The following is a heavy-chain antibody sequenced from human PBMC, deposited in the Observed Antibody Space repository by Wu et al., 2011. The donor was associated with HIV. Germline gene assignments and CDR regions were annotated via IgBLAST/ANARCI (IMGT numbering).Heavy chain of an antibody. D-gene: IGHD2-2*01. Sequence: QVQLVQSGAEVKKPGASVKVSCKASGYTFNNYGINWVRQAPGQGLEWMGWISPYNDNTNYAQKFQGRVTMTTDTSTKTAYMELRSLRSEDTAVYYCARGPPYCSNTNCPPGVLLYYMDVWGKGTTVTVSS. CDR2: ISPYNDNT. J-gene: IGHJ6*03. V-gene: IGHV1-18*01. CDR1: GYTFNNYG. CDR3: ARGPPYCSNTNCPPGVLLYYMDV.